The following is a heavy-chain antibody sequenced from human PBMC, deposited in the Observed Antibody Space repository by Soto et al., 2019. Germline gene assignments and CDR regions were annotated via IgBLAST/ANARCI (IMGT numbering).Heavy chain of an antibody. CDR3: TRAVTTEDYFDY. J-gene: IGHJ4*02. Sequence: SETLSLTCTVSGGSVSSDSYYWSWIRQPPGKGLEWIGYIFYGGSANYNPSLKSRVTISVDTSKNQFSLRLSSVTAADTAVYYCTRAVTTEDYFDYWGQGTLVTVSS. CDR2: IFYGGSA. D-gene: IGHD4-17*01. V-gene: IGHV4-61*01. CDR1: GGSVSSDSYY.